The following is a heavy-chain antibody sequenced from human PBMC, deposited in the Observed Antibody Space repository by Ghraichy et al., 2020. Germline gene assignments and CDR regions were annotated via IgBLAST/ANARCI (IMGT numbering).Heavy chain of an antibody. CDR3: ARGGYYYYYYYMDV. Sequence: GGSLRLSCAASGFTFSSYSMNWVRQAPGKRLEWVSSISSSSSYIYYADSVKGRFTISRDNAKNSLYLQMNSLRAEDTAVYYCARGGYYYYYYYMDVWGKGTTVTVSS. CDR2: ISSSSSYI. D-gene: IGHD5-12*01. J-gene: IGHJ6*03. CDR1: GFTFSSYS. V-gene: IGHV3-21*01.